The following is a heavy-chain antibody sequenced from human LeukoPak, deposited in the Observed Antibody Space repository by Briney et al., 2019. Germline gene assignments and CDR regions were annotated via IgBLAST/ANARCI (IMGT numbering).Heavy chain of an antibody. V-gene: IGHV4-59*08. Sequence: SETLSLTCTVSGGSISSYYWSWIRQLPGKGLEWIGYIYYSGSTNYNPSLKSRVTISVDTSKNQFSLKLSSVTAADTAVYYCARVPRHYDSSGYVDYWGQGTLVTVSS. J-gene: IGHJ4*02. CDR1: GGSISSYY. D-gene: IGHD3-22*01. CDR3: ARVPRHYDSSGYVDY. CDR2: IYYSGST.